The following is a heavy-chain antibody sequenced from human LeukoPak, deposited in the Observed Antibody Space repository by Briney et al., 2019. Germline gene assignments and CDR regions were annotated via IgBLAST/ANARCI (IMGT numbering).Heavy chain of an antibody. J-gene: IGHJ4*02. V-gene: IGHV3-33*01. CDR1: GFTFSSYG. D-gene: IGHD3-22*01. CDR3: ARDHFVYDSSGYLDY. Sequence: GGSLRLSCAASGFTFSSYGMHWVRQAPGKGLEWVAVIWYDGSNKYYADSVKGRFTISRDNSKNTLYLQMNSLRAEDTAVYYCARDHFVYDSSGYLDYLGQGTLVTVSS. CDR2: IWYDGSNK.